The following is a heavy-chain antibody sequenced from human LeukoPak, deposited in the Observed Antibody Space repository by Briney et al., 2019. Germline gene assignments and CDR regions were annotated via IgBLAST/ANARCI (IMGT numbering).Heavy chain of an antibody. D-gene: IGHD6-13*01. CDR3: ARDGGSSWYFDY. CDR2: ISSSGNTT. Sequence: GGSLRPSCAASGFTFSDCYMSWIRQAPGKGLEWVSYISSSGNTTYHADSVKGRFTISRDNAKNSLYLQMSSLRAEDTAVYYCARDGGSSWYFDYWGQGTLVTVSS. CDR1: GFTFSDCY. J-gene: IGHJ4*02. V-gene: IGHV3-11*04.